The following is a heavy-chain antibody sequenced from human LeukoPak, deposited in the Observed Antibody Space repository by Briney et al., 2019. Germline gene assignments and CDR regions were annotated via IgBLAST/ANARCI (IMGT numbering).Heavy chain of an antibody. J-gene: IGHJ4*02. V-gene: IGHV4-38-2*01. Sequence: SETLSLTCAVSGNSISSGYYWGWIRQPPGKGLEWIGSIYHSGSTYYNPSLKSRVTISVDTSKNQFSLKLSSVTAADTAVYYCARRCSGGSCYSTYFDYWGQGTLVTVSS. CDR1: GNSISSGYY. D-gene: IGHD2-15*01. CDR2: IYHSGST. CDR3: ARRCSGGSCYSTYFDY.